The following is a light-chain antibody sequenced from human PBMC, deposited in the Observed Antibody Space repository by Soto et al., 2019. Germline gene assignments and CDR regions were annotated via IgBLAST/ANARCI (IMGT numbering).Light chain of an antibody. Sequence: EKVMTQSPATLSMSPGARATLSCRASQSVSNFLAWYQQKPGQAPRLLIYGASTRATGVPARLSGSVSGTEFTLTISGLQSEDFAVYYCQQYSNWPSWTFGQGTKVEVK. V-gene: IGKV3-15*01. CDR3: QQYSNWPSWT. CDR2: GAS. J-gene: IGKJ1*01. CDR1: QSVSNF.